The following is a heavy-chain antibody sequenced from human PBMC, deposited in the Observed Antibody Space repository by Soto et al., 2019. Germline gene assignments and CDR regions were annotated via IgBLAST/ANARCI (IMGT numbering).Heavy chain of an antibody. CDR2: ISHDGGNK. J-gene: IGHJ4*02. CDR1: GFTFSSYA. D-gene: IGHD5-18*01. V-gene: IGHV3-30-3*01. Sequence: QVQLVDSGGGVVQPGRSLRLSCAASGFTFSSYAMHWVRQSPGKGLEWVAVISHDGGNKWYADSVKGRFTISRDNSENTLYLQMTSLRAEDTAIYYCARDSSRYSCTLSDYWGQGTLVTVSS. CDR3: ARDSSRYSCTLSDY.